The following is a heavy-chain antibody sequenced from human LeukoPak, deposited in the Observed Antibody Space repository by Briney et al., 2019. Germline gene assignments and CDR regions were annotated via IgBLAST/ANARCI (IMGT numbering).Heavy chain of an antibody. J-gene: IGHJ4*02. CDR2: IYTSGST. V-gene: IGHV4-4*07. CDR1: GGSISSYY. D-gene: IGHD3-3*01. Sequence: PSETLSLTCTVSGGSISSYYWSWIRQPAGKGLEWIGRIYTSGSTNYNPSLKSRVTMSVDTSKNQFSLKLSSVTAADTAVYYCARVILRPAHYYFDYWGQGTLVTVSS. CDR3: ARVILRPAHYYFDY.